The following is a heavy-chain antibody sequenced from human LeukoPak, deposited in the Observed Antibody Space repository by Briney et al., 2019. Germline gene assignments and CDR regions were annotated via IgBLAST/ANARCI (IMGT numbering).Heavy chain of an antibody. D-gene: IGHD1-26*01. Sequence: SETLSLTCTVSGGSISSGGYYWSWIRRPPGKGLEWIGYIYHSGSTYYNPSLKSRVTISVDRSKNQFSLKLSSVTAADTAVYYCAREGWELLHYYMDVWGKGTTVTVSS. J-gene: IGHJ6*03. V-gene: IGHV4-30-2*01. CDR3: AREGWELLHYYMDV. CDR2: IYHSGST. CDR1: GGSISSGGYY.